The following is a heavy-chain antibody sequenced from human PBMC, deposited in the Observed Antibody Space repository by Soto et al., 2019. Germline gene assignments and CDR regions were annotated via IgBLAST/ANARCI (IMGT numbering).Heavy chain of an antibody. CDR2: ISYDGSNK. V-gene: IGHV3-30-3*01. CDR1: GFTFSSYA. Sequence: PWVTLRLSCAVSGFTFSSYAMHWVRQAPGKGLEWVAVISYDGSNKYYADSVKGRFTISRDNSKNTLYLHMNSLRAEDTAVYYCASDRLYDSSGYYYFDYWGQGTLVTVSS. D-gene: IGHD3-22*01. CDR3: ASDRLYDSSGYYYFDY. J-gene: IGHJ4*02.